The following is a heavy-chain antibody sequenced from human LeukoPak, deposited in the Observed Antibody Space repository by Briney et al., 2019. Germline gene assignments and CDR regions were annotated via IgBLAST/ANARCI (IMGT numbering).Heavy chain of an antibody. CDR1: GFTVSSNY. D-gene: IGHD6-19*01. CDR3: AGDSPYSSGWYNYYGMDV. Sequence: GGSLRLSCAASGFTVSSNYMSWVRQAPGKGLEWVSVIYSGGSTYYADSVKGRFTISRDNSKNTLYLQMNSLRAEDTAVYSCAGDSPYSSGWYNYYGMDVWGQGTTVTVSS. CDR2: IYSGGST. J-gene: IGHJ6*02. V-gene: IGHV3-66*01.